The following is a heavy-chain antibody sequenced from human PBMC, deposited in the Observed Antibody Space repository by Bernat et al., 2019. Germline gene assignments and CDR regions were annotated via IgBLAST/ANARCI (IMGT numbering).Heavy chain of an antibody. V-gene: IGHV3-11*05. CDR3: ARDRLHYDILTGYYLFDY. J-gene: IGHJ4*02. D-gene: IGHD3-9*01. Sequence: QVQLVESGGGLVKPGGSLRLSCAASGFTFSDYYMSWIRQAPGKGLEWVSYISSSSSYTNYADSVKGRFTISRDNAKNSLYLQMNSLRAEDTAVYYCARDRLHYDILTGYYLFDYWGQGTLVTVSS. CDR2: ISSSSSYT. CDR1: GFTFSDYY.